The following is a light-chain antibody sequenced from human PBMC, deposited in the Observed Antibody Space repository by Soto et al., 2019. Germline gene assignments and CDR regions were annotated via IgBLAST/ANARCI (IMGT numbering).Light chain of an antibody. J-gene: IGLJ1*01. Sequence: QSGLTQPASVSGSPGQSITISCTGTSRDDGGYNYVSWYQQHPGKAPKLMIYDVSNRPSGVSNRFSGSKSGNTASLTISGLQAEDEADYYCSSYKSSSTRVFVTGTKVTVL. V-gene: IGLV2-14*01. CDR1: SRDDGGYNY. CDR2: DVS. CDR3: SSYKSSSTRV.